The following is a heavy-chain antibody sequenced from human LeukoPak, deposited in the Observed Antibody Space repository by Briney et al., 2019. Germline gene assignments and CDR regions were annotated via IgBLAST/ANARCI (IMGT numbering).Heavy chain of an antibody. CDR1: GFTVSSNY. CDR3: ATCSYDSSGYYYA. J-gene: IGHJ5*02. D-gene: IGHD3-22*01. Sequence: GGSLRLSCAASGFTVSSNYMSWVRQAPGKRLEWVANIKQDGSEKYYVDSVKGRFTISRDNAQNSPYLQMNSLRDEDTAIYYCATCSYDSSGYYYAWGQGTLVTVSS. CDR2: IKQDGSEK. V-gene: IGHV3-7*01.